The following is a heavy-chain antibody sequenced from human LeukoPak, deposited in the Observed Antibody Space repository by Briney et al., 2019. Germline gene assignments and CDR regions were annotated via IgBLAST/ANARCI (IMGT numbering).Heavy chain of an antibody. V-gene: IGHV3-73*01. Sequence: GGSLRLSCAASGFTFSGSAMHWVRQASGKGLEWVGRIRSKANSYATAYAASVKGRFTISRDDSKNTAYLQMNRLKTEDTAVYYCTSADDYGDYHDYWGQGTLVTVSS. D-gene: IGHD4-17*01. CDR1: GFTFSGSA. CDR3: TSADDYGDYHDY. CDR2: IRSKANSYAT. J-gene: IGHJ4*02.